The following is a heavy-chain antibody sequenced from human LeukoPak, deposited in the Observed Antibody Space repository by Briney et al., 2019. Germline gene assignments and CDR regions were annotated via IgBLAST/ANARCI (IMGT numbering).Heavy chain of an antibody. J-gene: IGHJ4*02. Sequence: GGSLRLSCAASGNYWMHWVRQAPGKGLVWVSHINSDGSWTGYADSVKGRFTISKDNAKNTVYLQMNNLRAEDTAVYYCVSFYETYWGRGTLVTVSS. CDR1: GNYW. V-gene: IGHV3-74*01. D-gene: IGHD2-2*01. CDR2: INSDGSWT. CDR3: VSFYETY.